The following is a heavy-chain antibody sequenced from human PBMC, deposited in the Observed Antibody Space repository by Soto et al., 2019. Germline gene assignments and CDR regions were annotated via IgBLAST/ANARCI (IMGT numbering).Heavy chain of an antibody. Sequence: ASVKVSCKASGYTFTSYDINWVRQATGQGLEWMGWMNPNSGNTGYAQKFQGRVTMTRNTSISTAYMELSSLRSEDTAVYYCARAFDTRGDYNWFDPWGQGTLVTVSS. CDR3: ARAFDTRGDYNWFDP. CDR2: MNPNSGNT. V-gene: IGHV1-8*01. J-gene: IGHJ5*02. D-gene: IGHD3-10*01. CDR1: GYTFTSYD.